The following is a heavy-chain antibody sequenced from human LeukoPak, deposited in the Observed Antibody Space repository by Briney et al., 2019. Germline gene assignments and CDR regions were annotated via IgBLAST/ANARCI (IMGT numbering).Heavy chain of an antibody. Sequence: ASVKVSCKASGYTFTSYYMHWVRQAPGQGLEWMGWMNPNSGNTGYAQKFQGRVTMTRNTSISTAYMELSSLRSEDTAVYYCAGVRDGYNDAYDIWGQGTMVTVSS. CDR1: GYTFTSYY. CDR2: MNPNSGNT. V-gene: IGHV1-8*02. D-gene: IGHD5-24*01. CDR3: AGVRDGYNDAYDI. J-gene: IGHJ3*02.